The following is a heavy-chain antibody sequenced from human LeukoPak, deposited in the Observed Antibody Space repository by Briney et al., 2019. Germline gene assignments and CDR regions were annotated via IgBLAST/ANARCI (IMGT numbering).Heavy chain of an antibody. CDR2: INTNTGNP. J-gene: IGHJ6*03. D-gene: IGHD3-22*01. Sequence: ASVKVSCKASGYTFTSYAMNWVRQAPGQGLEWMGWINTNTGNPTYAQGFTGRFVFSLDTSVSTAYLQISSLKAEDTAVYYCARDPDYYDSSGYQTYYYYIDVWGKGTTVTVSS. V-gene: IGHV7-4-1*02. CDR1: GYTFTSYA. CDR3: ARDPDYYDSSGYQTYYYYIDV.